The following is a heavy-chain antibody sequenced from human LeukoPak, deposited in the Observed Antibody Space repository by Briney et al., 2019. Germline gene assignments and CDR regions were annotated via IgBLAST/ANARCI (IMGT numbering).Heavy chain of an antibody. V-gene: IGHV3-23*01. CDR3: AKDSSSWYYMDV. Sequence: GGSLRLSCAASGFTFSNYAMAWVRQAPGKGLQRVSSISGSGGSTYYADSVKGRFTISRDNSKNTLYLQMNSLRAEDTAVYYCAKDSSSWYYMDVWGKGTPVTVSS. CDR1: GFTFSNYA. D-gene: IGHD6-13*01. J-gene: IGHJ6*03. CDR2: ISGSGGST.